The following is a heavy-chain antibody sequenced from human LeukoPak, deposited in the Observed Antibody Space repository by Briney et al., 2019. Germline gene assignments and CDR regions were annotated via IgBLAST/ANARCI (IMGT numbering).Heavy chain of an antibody. V-gene: IGHV3-9*03. CDR1: GFTFDDYA. CDR2: PSWNSASI. D-gene: IGHD6-6*01. CDR3: AKGRLAARGQLAN. J-gene: IGHJ4*02. Sequence: PGGSLRLSCAASGFTFDDYAMHWVRQAQGKGLEWVSGPSWNSASIAYTDSVKGRFTISRANAKNSMYLHRNSGRAEDMALYYFAKGRLAARGQLANWGQGTLVTVSS.